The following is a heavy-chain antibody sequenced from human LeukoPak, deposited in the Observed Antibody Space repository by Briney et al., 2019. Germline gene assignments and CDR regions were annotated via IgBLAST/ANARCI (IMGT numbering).Heavy chain of an antibody. CDR3: ARREEQWLVRGHFNY. CDR2: IYPGDSET. D-gene: IGHD6-19*01. CDR1: GYRFSTYW. J-gene: IGHJ4*02. Sequence: PGESLKISCKGSGYRFSTYWIGWVRQMPGKGLEWMGIIYPGDSETRYSPSFQGQVTISADKSIDTVFLQWSTLKASDTAMYYCARREEQWLVRGHFNYWGQGTLVTVSS. V-gene: IGHV5-51*01.